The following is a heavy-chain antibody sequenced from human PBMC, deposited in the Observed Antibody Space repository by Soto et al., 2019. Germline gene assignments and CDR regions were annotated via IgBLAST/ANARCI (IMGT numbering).Heavy chain of an antibody. J-gene: IGHJ4*02. CDR2: SYYSGYYSGST. CDR3: ARGFGELYYFDY. Sequence: SETLSLTCTVSGDSVTSDSYFWSWIRQPPGKGLEWIGNSYYSGYYSGSTNHNPSLKSRVTVSVDTSKNQFSLKLRSVTIADTAVYYCARGFGELYYFDYWGQGTLVTVSS. D-gene: IGHD3-10*01. V-gene: IGHV4-61*01. CDR1: GDSVTSDSYF.